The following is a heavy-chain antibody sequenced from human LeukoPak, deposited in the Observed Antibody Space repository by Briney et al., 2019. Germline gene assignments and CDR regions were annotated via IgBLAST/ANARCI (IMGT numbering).Heavy chain of an antibody. J-gene: IGHJ4*02. V-gene: IGHV4-34*01. CDR2: INHSGST. D-gene: IGHD3-3*01. Sequence: SETLSLTCAVYGGSFSGYYWSWIRQPPGKGLEWIGEINHSGSTNYNPSLKSRLTISVDTSKDQFSLRLSSVTAADTAVYYCARGLYDFWSGYYIDYWGQGTLVTVSS. CDR3: ARGLYDFWSGYYIDY. CDR1: GGSFSGYY.